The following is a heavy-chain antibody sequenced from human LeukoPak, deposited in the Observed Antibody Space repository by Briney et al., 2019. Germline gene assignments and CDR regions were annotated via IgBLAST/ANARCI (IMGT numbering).Heavy chain of an antibody. V-gene: IGHV4-39*07. CDR3: ARDRYWDIGVVVADDAFDI. CDR2: NYYSGST. J-gene: IGHJ3*02. Sequence: SETLSLTCTVSGGSISSRSYYWGWIRQPPGKGLEWIGSNYYSGSTYYNPSLKSRVTISVDTPKNQFSLKLSSVTAADTAVYYCARDRYWDIGVVVADDAFDIWGQGTMVTVSS. D-gene: IGHD2-15*01. CDR1: GGSISSRSYY.